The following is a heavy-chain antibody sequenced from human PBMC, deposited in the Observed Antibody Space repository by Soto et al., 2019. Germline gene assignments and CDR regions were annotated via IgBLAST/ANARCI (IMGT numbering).Heavy chain of an antibody. CDR3: ARERGGYGLFDS. Sequence: QLQLQESGSGLVKPSHTQSLTCTVSGGSISNAAYSWSWIRQPPGKGLEWIGDIYPSGMPFYNPSLRSRVTISIDRSNDQFSLNLKSVTAADTAVYYCARERGGYGLFDSWGQGTLVTVSS. CDR2: IYPSGMP. CDR1: GGSISNAAYS. J-gene: IGHJ4*02. V-gene: IGHV4-30-2*01. D-gene: IGHD5-18*01.